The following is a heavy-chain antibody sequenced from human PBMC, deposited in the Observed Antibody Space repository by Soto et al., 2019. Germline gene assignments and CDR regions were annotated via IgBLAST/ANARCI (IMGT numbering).Heavy chain of an antibody. J-gene: IGHJ5*02. V-gene: IGHV3-48*02. CDR3: ARHYTTSRVGAWFDP. CDR2: ISAASDTI. Sequence: EVQLVESGGGLAQPGGSLRLSCEAAGFTFSIYTMNWVRQAPGKGLEWVSYISAASDTIYYADSVKGRFTISRDNAKNSLFLQMDRLRDEHTGVYYCARHYTTSRVGAWFDPWGQGTLVTVSS. CDR1: GFTFSIYT. D-gene: IGHD3-3*01.